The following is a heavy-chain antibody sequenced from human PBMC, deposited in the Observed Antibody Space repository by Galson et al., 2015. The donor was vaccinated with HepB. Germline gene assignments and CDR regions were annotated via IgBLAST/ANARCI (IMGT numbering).Heavy chain of an antibody. J-gene: IGHJ4*02. D-gene: IGHD1-26*01. CDR1: GFRFGDYA. V-gene: IGHV3-49*04. CDR2: VRIKTRGGTT. Sequence: SLRLSCAASGFRFGDYAVIWVRQAPGKGLEWVGFVRIKTRGGTTEYAASVKGRFTISRDESKSVAYLQMNSLNAEDTAKYYCISDGPRRGRDYYPFAYWGQGTLVTVSS. CDR3: ISDGPRRGRDYYPFAY.